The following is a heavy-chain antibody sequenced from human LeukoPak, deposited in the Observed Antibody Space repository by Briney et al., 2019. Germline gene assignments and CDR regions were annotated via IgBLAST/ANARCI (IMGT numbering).Heavy chain of an antibody. Sequence: PSETLSLTCIVSGGASRYDYWSWIRQPPGKGLEWIGYIYYSGSPNYNPSLKSRVTISVDTSKNQFSLKLTSVTAADTAVYYCARGRYGGNSGFFDYWGQGTLVTVSS. J-gene: IGHJ4*02. CDR1: GGASRYDY. V-gene: IGHV4-59*01. CDR2: IYYSGSP. CDR3: ARGRYGGNSGFFDY. D-gene: IGHD4-23*01.